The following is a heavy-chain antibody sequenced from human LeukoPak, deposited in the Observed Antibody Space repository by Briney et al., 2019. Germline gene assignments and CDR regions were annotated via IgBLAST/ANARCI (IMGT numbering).Heavy chain of an antibody. CDR3: ARAYPRHRFRRDGPLTD. D-gene: IGHD5-24*01. Sequence: PSETLSLTCAVYGGSFSGYYWSWIRQPPGKGLEWIGEINHSGSTNYNPSLKSRVTISVDTSKNQFSLKLSSVTAADTAVYYCARAYPRHRFRRDGPLTDWGQGTLVTVSS. CDR2: INHSGST. J-gene: IGHJ4*02. V-gene: IGHV4-34*01. CDR1: GGSFSGYY.